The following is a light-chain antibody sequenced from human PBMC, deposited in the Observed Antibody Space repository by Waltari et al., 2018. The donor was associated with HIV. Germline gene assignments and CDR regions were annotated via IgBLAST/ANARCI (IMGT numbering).Light chain of an antibody. V-gene: IGKV3-20*01. Sequence: IVLTQSPGTLSLSPGERATLSCRASQSISNNNLAWYQQKPGQAPRRHIYRASGRPGDTPDRISGSGSGTDFTLTINRLEPEDVAIYYCQQYGSSLPVTFGGGTKVEIK. J-gene: IGKJ4*01. CDR3: QQYGSSLPVT. CDR2: RAS. CDR1: QSISNNN.